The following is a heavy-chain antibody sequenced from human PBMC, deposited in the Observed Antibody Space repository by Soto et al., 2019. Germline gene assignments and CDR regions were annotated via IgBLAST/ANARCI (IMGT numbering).Heavy chain of an antibody. D-gene: IGHD2-2*02. CDR2: ISGSGGST. CDR3: AKVKIVVVPAAIDAFDI. Sequence: GGSLRLSCAASGFTFSSYAMSWVRQAPGKGLEWVSAISGSGGSTYYADSVKGRFTISRDNSKNTLYLQMNSLRAEDTAVYYCAKVKIVVVPAAIDAFDIWGQGTMVTVSS. V-gene: IGHV3-23*01. CDR1: GFTFSSYA. J-gene: IGHJ3*02.